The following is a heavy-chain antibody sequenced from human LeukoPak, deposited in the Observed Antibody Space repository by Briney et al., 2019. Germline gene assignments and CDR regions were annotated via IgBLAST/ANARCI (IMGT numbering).Heavy chain of an antibody. Sequence: PGGSLRLSCAASGITFNNYWLHWIRQAPGKGLEWVSYISSSGSTIYYADSVKGRFTISRDNAKNSLYLQMNSLRAEDTAVYYCARGEEVKQPGSPVDYWGQGTLVTVSS. V-gene: IGHV3-11*01. D-gene: IGHD3-16*01. CDR1: GITFNNYW. CDR2: ISSSGSTI. CDR3: ARGEEVKQPGSPVDY. J-gene: IGHJ4*02.